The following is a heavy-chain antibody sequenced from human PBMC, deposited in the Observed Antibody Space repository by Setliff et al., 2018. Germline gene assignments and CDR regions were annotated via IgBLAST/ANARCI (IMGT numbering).Heavy chain of an antibody. J-gene: IGHJ4*02. Sequence: TSETLSLTCTVSGGSISSGGYYWGWIRQPPGRGLEWIGSIYYSRTTNFTPSFKSRVTMSVDTSKSQFSLKLSSVTATDTAVYYCAAVVATSLNYVDNWGQGTLVTVSS. D-gene: IGHD5-12*01. CDR3: AAVVATSLNYVDN. CDR1: GGSISSGGYY. CDR2: IYYSRTT. V-gene: IGHV4-39*07.